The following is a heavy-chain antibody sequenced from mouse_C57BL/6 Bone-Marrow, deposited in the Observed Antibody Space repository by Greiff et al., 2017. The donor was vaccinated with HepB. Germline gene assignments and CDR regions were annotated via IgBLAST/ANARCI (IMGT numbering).Heavy chain of an antibody. Sequence: HLKHPFSYLVKPGASVKMSCKASGYTFTSYWITWVKQRPGQGLEWIGDIYPGSGSTNYNEKFKSKATLTVDTSSSTAYMQLSSLTSEDSAVYYCAIHYYGSSPFAYWGQGTLVTVSA. CDR1: GYTFTSYW. CDR3: AIHYYGSSPFAY. V-gene: IGHV1-55*01. D-gene: IGHD1-1*01. CDR2: IYPGSGST. J-gene: IGHJ3*01.